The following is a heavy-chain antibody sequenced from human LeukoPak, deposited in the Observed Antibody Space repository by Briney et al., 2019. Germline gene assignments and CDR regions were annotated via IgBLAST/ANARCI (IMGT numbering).Heavy chain of an antibody. D-gene: IGHD3-16*02. CDR3: ARDYVWGSDRYTNY. J-gene: IGHJ4*02. V-gene: IGHV3-7*05. CDR2: IRQDGSEK. CDR1: GFTFSNYW. Sequence: GGSLRLSCAASGFTFSNYWMSWVRQAPGRGLEWVANIRQDGSEKYYVDSVKGRFTISRDNAKNSLYLQMDSLRAEDTAVYYCARDYVWGSDRYTNYWGQGTLVTVSS.